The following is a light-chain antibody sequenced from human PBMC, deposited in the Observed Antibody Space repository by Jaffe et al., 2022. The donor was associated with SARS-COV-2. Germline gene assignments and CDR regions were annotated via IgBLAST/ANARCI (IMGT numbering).Light chain of an antibody. CDR3: QQYNNWPWT. CDR2: GAS. CDR1: QRIDSN. J-gene: IGKJ1*01. V-gene: IGKV3-15*01. Sequence: EIVMTQSPATLSVSPGERVTLSCRASQRIDSNLAWYQQRPGQAPRLLIHGASTRATAIPARFSGSESGTEFSLTISSLQSEDFAVYYCQQYNNWPWTFGQGTKVEIQ.